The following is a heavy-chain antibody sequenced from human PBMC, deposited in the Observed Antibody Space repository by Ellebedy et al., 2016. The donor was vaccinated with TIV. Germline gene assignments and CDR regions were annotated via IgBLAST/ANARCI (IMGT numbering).Heavy chain of an antibody. CDR3: ARDQLVGYYYGMDV. Sequence: AASVKVSCKASGYTFTSYGISWVRQAPGQGLEWMGWISAYNGNTNYAQKLQGRVTMTRDTSTSTVYMELSSLRSEDTAVYYCARDQLVGYYYGMDVWGQGTTVTVSS. CDR2: ISAYNGNT. CDR1: GYTFTSYG. V-gene: IGHV1-18*01. D-gene: IGHD6-13*01. J-gene: IGHJ6*02.